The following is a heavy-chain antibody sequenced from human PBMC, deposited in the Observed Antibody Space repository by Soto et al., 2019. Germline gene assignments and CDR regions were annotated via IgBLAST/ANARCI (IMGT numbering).Heavy chain of an antibody. Sequence: GGSLRLSCAASGFTFSSYAMSWVRQAPGKGLEWVSGISGSGGSTYYADSVKGRFTISRDNSKNTLYLQMNSLRAEDTAVYYCAKDRLRHLAAAGGMDVWGQGTTVTVSS. CDR3: AKDRLRHLAAAGGMDV. CDR1: GFTFSSYA. V-gene: IGHV3-23*01. D-gene: IGHD6-13*01. J-gene: IGHJ6*02. CDR2: ISGSGGST.